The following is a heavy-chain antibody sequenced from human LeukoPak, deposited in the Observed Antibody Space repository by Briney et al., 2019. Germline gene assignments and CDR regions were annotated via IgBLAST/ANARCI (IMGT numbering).Heavy chain of an antibody. CDR1: GYTFTSYY. Sequence: ASVKVSCKASGYTFTSYYMHWVRQAPGQGLEWMGIINPSGGSTSYAQKFQGRVTMTRDTSTSTVYMELSSLRSEDTAVYYCARDIHCSSTSCYRDYYFDYWGQGTLVTVSS. J-gene: IGHJ4*02. D-gene: IGHD2-2*01. V-gene: IGHV1-46*01. CDR3: ARDIHCSSTSCYRDYYFDY. CDR2: INPSGGST.